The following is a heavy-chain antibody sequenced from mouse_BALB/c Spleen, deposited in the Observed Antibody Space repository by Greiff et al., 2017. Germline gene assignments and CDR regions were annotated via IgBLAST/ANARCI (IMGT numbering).Heavy chain of an antibody. V-gene: IGHV1-4*01. CDR3: ASPMITTEVFDY. CDR1: GYTFTSYT. Sequence: QVQLKESGAELARPGASVKMSCKASGYTFTSYTMHWVKQRPGQGLEWIGYINPSSGYTNYNQKFKDKATLTADKSSSTAYMQLSSLTSEDSAVYYCASPMITTEVFDYWGQGTTLTVSS. D-gene: IGHD2-4*01. J-gene: IGHJ2*01. CDR2: INPSSGYT.